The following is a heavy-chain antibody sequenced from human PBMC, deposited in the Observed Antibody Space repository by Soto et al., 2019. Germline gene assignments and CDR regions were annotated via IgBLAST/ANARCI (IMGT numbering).Heavy chain of an antibody. D-gene: IGHD3-3*01. CDR3: AKDTYYDFWSGYPYYYYYGMDV. V-gene: IGHV3-30*18. J-gene: IGHJ6*02. CDR2: ISYDGSNK. CDR1: GFTFSSYG. Sequence: QVKLVESGGGVVQPGRSLRLSCAASGFTFSSYGMHWVRQAPGKGLEWVAVISYDGSNKYYADSVKGRFTISRDNSKNTLYLQMNNLRAEDTAVYYCAKDTYYDFWSGYPYYYYYGMDVWGQGTTVTVSS.